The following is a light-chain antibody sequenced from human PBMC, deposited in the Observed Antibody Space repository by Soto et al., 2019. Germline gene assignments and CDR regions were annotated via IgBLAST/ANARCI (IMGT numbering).Light chain of an antibody. J-gene: IGLJ2*01. CDR2: SNS. V-gene: IGLV1-44*01. CDR3: AAWDVSLNGPV. CDR1: SSNIGSHP. Sequence: SVLTQPPSASGTPGQRVTISCSGSSSNIGSHPVNWYRQLPGTAPKLLIYSNSERPSGVPDRFSGSKSGTSASLAISGLQSEDEADYYCAAWDVSLNGPVFGGGTKVTVL.